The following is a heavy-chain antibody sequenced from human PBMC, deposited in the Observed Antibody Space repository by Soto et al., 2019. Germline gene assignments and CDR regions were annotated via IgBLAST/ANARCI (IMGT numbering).Heavy chain of an antibody. Sequence: GASVKVSCKASGYTFTSYAMHWVRQAPGQRLEWMGWINAGNGNTKYSQKFQGRVTITRDTSASTAYMELSSLRSEDTAVYYCARDKNYYDSSGGDAFGIWGQGTMVTVSS. CDR2: INAGNGNT. V-gene: IGHV1-3*01. D-gene: IGHD3-22*01. CDR1: GYTFTSYA. J-gene: IGHJ3*02. CDR3: ARDKNYYDSSGGDAFGI.